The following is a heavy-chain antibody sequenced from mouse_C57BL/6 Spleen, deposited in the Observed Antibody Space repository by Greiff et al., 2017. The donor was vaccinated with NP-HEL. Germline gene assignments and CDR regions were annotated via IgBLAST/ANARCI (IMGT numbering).Heavy chain of an antibody. CDR2: IYPGDGDT. Sequence: VQLQQSGAELVKPGASVKISCKASGYAFSSYWMNWVKQRPGKGLEWIGQIYPGDGDTNYNGKFKGKATLTADKSSSTAYMQLSSLTSEDSAVYYCARSGGYYWYYFDYWGQGTTLTVSS. CDR1: GYAFSSYW. J-gene: IGHJ2*01. CDR3: ARSGGYYWYYFDY. V-gene: IGHV1-80*01. D-gene: IGHD2-3*01.